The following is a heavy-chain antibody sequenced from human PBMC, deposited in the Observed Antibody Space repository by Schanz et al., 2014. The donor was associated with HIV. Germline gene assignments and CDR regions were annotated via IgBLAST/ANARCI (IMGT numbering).Heavy chain of an antibody. J-gene: IGHJ4*02. CDR1: GYTFINYD. Sequence: QVQLVQSGAEVKKPGASVKVSCKASGYTFINYDIHWARQASGLGLEWMGWMNPSTGNSGYAQMFQVRVTMTRDTSISTAFMELSSLRSDDTAVYYCAGSQYKFGSYYFVAWDQGTLVTVSS. D-gene: IGHD3-10*01. CDR2: MNPSTGNS. CDR3: AGSQYKFGSYYFVA. V-gene: IGHV1-8*01.